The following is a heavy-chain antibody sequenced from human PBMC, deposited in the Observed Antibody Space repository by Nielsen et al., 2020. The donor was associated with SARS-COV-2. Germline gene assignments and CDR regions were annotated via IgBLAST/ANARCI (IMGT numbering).Heavy chain of an antibody. V-gene: IGHV1-46*01. D-gene: IGHD6-13*01. J-gene: IGHJ3*02. CDR3: ARDAFIIAAAGSDAFDI. CDR2: INPSGGST. CDR1: GYTFTSYY. Sequence: ASVKVSCKASGYTFTSYYMHWVRQAPGQGLEWMGIINPSGGSTSYAQKFQGRVTMTRDTSTSTVYMELSSLRSEDTAVYYCARDAFIIAAAGSDAFDIWGQGTMVTVSS.